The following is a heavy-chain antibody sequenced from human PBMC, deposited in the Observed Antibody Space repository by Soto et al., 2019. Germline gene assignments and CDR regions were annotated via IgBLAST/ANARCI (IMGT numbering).Heavy chain of an antibody. J-gene: IGHJ4*02. CDR2: INHSGST. CDR3: ATISGLINY. V-gene: IGHV4-34*01. Sequence: QVQLQQWGAGLLKPSETLSLTCAVYGGSFSGYYWSWIRQPPGKGLEWIGEINHSGSTNYNPSLKTRVIISVDTSKNQFFLKLSSVCSEVAAVYSSATISGLINYWGQGTLVTVSS. CDR1: GGSFSGYY. D-gene: IGHD6-19*01.